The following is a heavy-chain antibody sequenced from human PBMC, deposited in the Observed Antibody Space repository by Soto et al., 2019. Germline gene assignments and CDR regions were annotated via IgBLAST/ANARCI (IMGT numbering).Heavy chain of an antibody. J-gene: IGHJ4*02. V-gene: IGHV4-34*01. Sequence: SETLSLTCAVYCGSFSGYYWSWIRQPPGKGLEWIGEINHSGSTNYNPSLKSRVTISVDTSKNQFSLKLSSVTAADTAVYYCAARNQIYCLGYWGQGTLVTVSS. CDR3: AARNQIYCLGY. CDR2: INHSGST. D-gene: IGHD3-9*01. CDR1: CGSFSGYY.